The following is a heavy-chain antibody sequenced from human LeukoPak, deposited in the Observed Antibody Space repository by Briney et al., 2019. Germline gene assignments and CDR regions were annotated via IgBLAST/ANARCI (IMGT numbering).Heavy chain of an antibody. V-gene: IGHV3-21*01. CDR3: ARGSGAFDI. D-gene: IGHD1-14*01. CDR1: RFMFSSYN. CDR2: ISSSSNYI. J-gene: IGHJ3*02. Sequence: GGSLRLSCAASRFMFSSYNMNWVRQAPGKGLEWVSSISSSSNYIYYADSMKGRFTISRDNAKNSLYLQMNSLRAEDTAMYYCARGSGAFDIWGQGTMVTVSS.